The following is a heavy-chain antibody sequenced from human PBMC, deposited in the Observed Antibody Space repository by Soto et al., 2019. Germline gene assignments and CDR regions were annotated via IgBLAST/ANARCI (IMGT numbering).Heavy chain of an antibody. CDR3: ARRYGASFDD. Sequence: SETLSLTCTVSGGSISSYYWSWIRQPPGKGLEWIGYIYYSGSTNYNPSLNSRVTISVDTSKNQFSLKLSSVTAADTAVYYCARRYGASFDDWGQGTLVTVSS. J-gene: IGHJ4*02. V-gene: IGHV4-59*01. CDR1: GGSISSYY. CDR2: IYYSGST. D-gene: IGHD4-17*01.